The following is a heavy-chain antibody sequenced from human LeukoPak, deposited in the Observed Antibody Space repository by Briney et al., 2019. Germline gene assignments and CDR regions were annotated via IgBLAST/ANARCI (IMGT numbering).Heavy chain of an antibody. D-gene: IGHD5-24*01. CDR3: ARALEMATIGNAFDI. J-gene: IGHJ3*02. CDR1: GGTFISYA. CDR2: IIPIFGTA. Sequence: SVKVSCKASGGTFISYAISWVRQAPGQGLEWMGGIIPIFGTANYAQKFQGRVTITADESTSTAYMELSSLRSEDTAVYYCARALEMATIGNAFDIWGQGTMVTVSS. V-gene: IGHV1-69*13.